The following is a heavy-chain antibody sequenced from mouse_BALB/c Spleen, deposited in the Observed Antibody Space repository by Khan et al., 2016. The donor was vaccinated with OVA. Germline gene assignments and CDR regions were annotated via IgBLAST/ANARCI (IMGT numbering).Heavy chain of an antibody. J-gene: IGHJ4*01. CDR3: ARAYYRSDDYYAMDY. Sequence: QVQLKESGPGLVAPSQSLSITCTVSGFSLSRYNIHWVRQPPGKGLEWLGMIWGGGGTDYNSTFKSRLSISKDNSKSQVFLKMNSLQTDDSAKYYCARAYYRSDDYYAMDYWGQGTSVTVSS. V-gene: IGHV2-6-4*01. CDR1: GFSLSRYN. D-gene: IGHD2-14*01. CDR2: IWGGGGT.